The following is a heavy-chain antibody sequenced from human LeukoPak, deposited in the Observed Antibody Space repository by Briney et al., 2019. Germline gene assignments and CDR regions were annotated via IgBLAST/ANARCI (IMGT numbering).Heavy chain of an antibody. CDR3: ARGGDFVPTVTNFDY. V-gene: IGHV1-69*13. D-gene: IGHD4-17*01. CDR1: GGTFSSYA. CDR2: IIPIFGTA. Sequence: SVKVPCKASGGTFSSYAISWVRQAPGQGLEWMGGIIPIFGTANYAQKFQGRVTITADESTSTAYMELSSLRSEDTAVYYCARGGDFVPTVTNFDYWGQGTLVTVSS. J-gene: IGHJ4*02.